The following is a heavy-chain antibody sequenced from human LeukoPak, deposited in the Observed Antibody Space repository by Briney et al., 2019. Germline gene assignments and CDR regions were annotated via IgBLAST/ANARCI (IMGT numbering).Heavy chain of an antibody. CDR3: ASGSGD. CDR1: GGSISNYY. J-gene: IGHJ4*02. V-gene: IGHV4-59*08. Sequence: SETLSLTCTVSGGSISNYYWSWIRQPPGKGLEWIGYVDYSGSISYNPSLKSRVTLSVDTSKNQISLNLRSVTAADTAVYYCASGSGDWGQGTLVTVSS. CDR2: VDYSGSI.